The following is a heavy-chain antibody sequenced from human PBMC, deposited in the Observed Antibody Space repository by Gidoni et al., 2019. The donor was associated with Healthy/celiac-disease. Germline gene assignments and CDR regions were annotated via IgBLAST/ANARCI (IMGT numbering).Heavy chain of an antibody. Sequence: QITLKESGPTLVKPTQTLTLTCTFSGFSLSTSGVGVGWIRQPPGKALEWLALIYWNDDKRYSPSLKSRLTITKDTSKNQVVLTMTNMDPVDTATYYCAHSQGDSVDTAMARWGDAFDIWGQGTMVTVSS. CDR1: GFSLSTSGVG. V-gene: IGHV2-5*01. CDR2: IYWNDDK. J-gene: IGHJ3*02. D-gene: IGHD5-18*01. CDR3: AHSQGDSVDTAMARWGDAFDI.